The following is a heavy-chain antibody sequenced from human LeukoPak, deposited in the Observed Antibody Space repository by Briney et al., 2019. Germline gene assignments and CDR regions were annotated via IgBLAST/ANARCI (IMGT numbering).Heavy chain of an antibody. CDR1: GGSISSYY. J-gene: IGHJ5*01. V-gene: IGHV4-59*01. CDR3: ARDSAYSGSYWGNWFDS. CDR2: IYYSGST. D-gene: IGHD1-26*01. Sequence: SETLSLTCTVSGGSISSYYWSWIRQPPGKGLEWIGYIYYSGSTNYNPSLKSRVTISVDTSKNQFSLNLSSLTAADTAVYYCARDSAYSGSYWGNWFDSWGPGILVTVSS.